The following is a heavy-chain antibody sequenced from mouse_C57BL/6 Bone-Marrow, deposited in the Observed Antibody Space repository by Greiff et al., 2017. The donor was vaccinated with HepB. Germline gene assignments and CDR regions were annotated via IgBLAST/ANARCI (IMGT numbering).Heavy chain of an antibody. CDR2: ISNLAYSI. CDR3: ARLGAMDY. V-gene: IGHV5-15*01. CDR1: GFTFSDYG. J-gene: IGHJ4*01. Sequence: DVKLVESGGGLVQPGGSLKLSCAASGFTFSDYGMAWVRQAPRKGPEWVAFISNLAYSIYYADTVTGRFTISRENAKNTLYLEMSSLRSEDTAMYYCARLGAMDYWGQGTSVTVSS. D-gene: IGHD3-3*01.